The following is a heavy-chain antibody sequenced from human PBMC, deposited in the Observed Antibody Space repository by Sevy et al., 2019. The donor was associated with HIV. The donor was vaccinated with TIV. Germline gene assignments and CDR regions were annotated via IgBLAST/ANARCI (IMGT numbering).Heavy chain of an antibody. Sequence: SETLSLTCTVSGGSISNYFWSWIRQPPGKGLEWIGYIYYSGSTNYNPSLKSRVTISVDTSKNQFSLKLSSVTAADTAVDYWGGESFGGVGDFGYWGPGTLVNVSS. D-gene: IGHD3-16*01. J-gene: IGHJ4*02. CDR3: GGESFGGVGDFGY. CDR1: GGSISNYF. CDR2: IYYSGST. V-gene: IGHV4-59*12.